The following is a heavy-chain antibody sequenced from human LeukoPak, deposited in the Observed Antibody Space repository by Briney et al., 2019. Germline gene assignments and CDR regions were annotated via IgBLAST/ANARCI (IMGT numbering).Heavy chain of an antibody. J-gene: IGHJ4*02. CDR1: GFAFSTYG. Sequence: GGSLRLSCAASGFAFSTYGMHWVRQAPGKGLEWVAIIWYDGSNKYYADSVKGRFTISRDNAKNSLYLQMNSLRAEDTAVYYCARDPPTYYYDSSGSSWGQGTLVTVSS. V-gene: IGHV3-33*01. CDR2: IWYDGSNK. CDR3: ARDPPTYYYDSSGSS. D-gene: IGHD3-22*01.